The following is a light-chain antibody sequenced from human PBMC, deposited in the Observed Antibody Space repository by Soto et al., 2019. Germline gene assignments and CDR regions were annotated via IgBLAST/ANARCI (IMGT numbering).Light chain of an antibody. Sequence: QSALTQPASVSGSPGQSITISCTGTSSDIGGHHFVSWYQQQSGKAPKLVIYEVTDRPPGVSDRFSGSKSGNTASLTISGLQPEDEADYYCSSYTSSSLYVFGTGTKVTVL. CDR1: SSDIGGHHF. J-gene: IGLJ1*01. CDR3: SSYTSSSLYV. CDR2: EVT. V-gene: IGLV2-14*01.